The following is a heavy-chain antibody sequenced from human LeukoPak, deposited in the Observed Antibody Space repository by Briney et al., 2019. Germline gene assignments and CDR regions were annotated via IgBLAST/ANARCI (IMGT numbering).Heavy chain of an antibody. CDR3: AKDNWGNYYYYMDA. CDR1: GFTFSSYA. Sequence: GGSLRLSCAASGFTFSSYAMSWVRQAPGKGLEWVSAISGSGGSTYYADSVKGRFTISRDNSKNTLYLQMNSLRAEDTAVYYCAKDNWGNYYYYMDAWGKGTTVTVSS. CDR2: ISGSGGST. D-gene: IGHD7-27*01. V-gene: IGHV3-23*01. J-gene: IGHJ6*03.